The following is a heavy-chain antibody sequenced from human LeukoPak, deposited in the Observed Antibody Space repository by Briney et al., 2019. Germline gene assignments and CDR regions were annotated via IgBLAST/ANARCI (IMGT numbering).Heavy chain of an antibody. CDR3: ARDPDSSGYCFDY. J-gene: IGHJ4*02. Sequence: SETLSLTCAVYGGPFSGYYWSWIRQPPGKGLEWIGEINHSGSTNYNPSLKSRVTISVDTSKNQFSLKLSFVTAADTAVYYCARDPDSSGYCFDYWGQGTLVTVSS. D-gene: IGHD3-22*01. V-gene: IGHV4-34*01. CDR2: INHSGST. CDR1: GGPFSGYY.